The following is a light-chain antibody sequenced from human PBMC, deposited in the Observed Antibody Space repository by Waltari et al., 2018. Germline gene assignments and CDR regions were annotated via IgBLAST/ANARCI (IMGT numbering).Light chain of an antibody. V-gene: IGLV2-8*01. CDR1: SSDIGTYKF. Sequence: QSALTQPPSASGSPGQSVTISCSGSSSDIGTYKFVSWYKQHPGKSPKLIIYEVNQRPSGVPDRFSGSKSGNTASLTVSGLLPEDEADYYCSSYAGTKKLLFGGVTKLTVL. CDR3: SSYAGTKKLL. CDR2: EVN. J-gene: IGLJ2*01.